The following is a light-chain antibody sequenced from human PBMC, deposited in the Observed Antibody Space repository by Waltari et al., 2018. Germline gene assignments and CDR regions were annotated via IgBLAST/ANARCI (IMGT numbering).Light chain of an antibody. CDR2: EVN. J-gene: IGLJ2*01. Sequence: QSALTPPPSPSGSLGQSVTISCTRTGIDVGGYKYVSCHQQSPGKAPKLLIYEVNKRPSGVPDRFSGSKSGNTASLTVSGLRAEDEGDYYCSSYAATNNVIFGGGTNLTVL. CDR3: SSYAATNNVI. CDR1: GIDVGGYKY. V-gene: IGLV2-8*01.